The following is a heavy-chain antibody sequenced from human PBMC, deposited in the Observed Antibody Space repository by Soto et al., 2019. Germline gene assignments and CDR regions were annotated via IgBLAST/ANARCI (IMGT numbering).Heavy chain of an antibody. D-gene: IGHD3-22*01. V-gene: IGHV1-46*01. Sequence: GSLKVSGKTSGYSFTSYYMHWVRQAPGQGLEWMGVIIPSGGTTTYAQKFQGRVTMTSDTSTSTVYMELNILTSEGTAVYYCARPQYDSRWFFDEWGQVTLV. CDR2: IIPSGGTT. CDR1: GYSFTSYY. CDR3: ARPQYDSRWFFDE. J-gene: IGHJ4*02.